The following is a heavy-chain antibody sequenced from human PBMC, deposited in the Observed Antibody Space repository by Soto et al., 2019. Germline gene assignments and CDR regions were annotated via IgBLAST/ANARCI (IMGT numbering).Heavy chain of an antibody. D-gene: IGHD3-10*01. V-gene: IGHV4-34*01. CDR3: AREGRYYASGRFWWFDP. CDR2: INHSGST. Sequence: SETLSLTCAVYGGSFSDYYWSWIRQPPGKGLEWIGEINHSGSTNYNPSLKSRVTISVDTSKNQFSLKLSSVTAADTAVYYCAREGRYYASGRFWWFDPWGQGTLVTVSS. J-gene: IGHJ5*02. CDR1: GGSFSDYY.